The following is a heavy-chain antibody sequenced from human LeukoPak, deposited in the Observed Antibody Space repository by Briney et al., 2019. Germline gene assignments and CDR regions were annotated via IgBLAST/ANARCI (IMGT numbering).Heavy chain of an antibody. CDR3: ARNHDYDSSGYHA. Sequence: GGSLRLSCAAYAFTFDDYGMAWVRQAPGKGLQWVSAINGDGGSRGYADSVKGRFTISSDNAKNSLYLQMNSLRVEDTALYYCARNHDYDSSGYHAWGQGTLVTVSS. CDR2: INGDGGSR. V-gene: IGHV3-20*04. CDR1: AFTFDDYG. J-gene: IGHJ5*02. D-gene: IGHD3-22*01.